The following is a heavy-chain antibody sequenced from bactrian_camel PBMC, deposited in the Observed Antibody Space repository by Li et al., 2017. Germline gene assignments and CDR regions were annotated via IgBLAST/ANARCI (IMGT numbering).Heavy chain of an antibody. CDR3: AASVGYCYSRVPLVDSQYSY. D-gene: IGHD2*01. J-gene: IGHJ4*01. CDR1: GVGGRYC. V-gene: IGHV3S55*01. CDR2: MDDLNYV. Sequence: HVQLVESGGGSVEAGGSLRLACEHSGVGGRYCVGWLRQGQGKDREVVASMDDLNYVTYADSVKGRFTVSRDNDKNTLYLEMNSLRIDDTATYICAASVGYCYSRVPLVDSQYSYWGQGTQVTVS.